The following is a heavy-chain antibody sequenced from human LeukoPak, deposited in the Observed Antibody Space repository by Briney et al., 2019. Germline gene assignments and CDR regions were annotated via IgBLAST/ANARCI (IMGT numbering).Heavy chain of an antibody. Sequence: ASVKVSCKASGYTFTSYDINWVRQATGQGLEWMGWMNPNSGNTGYAQKFQGRVTMTRDTSTSTVYMELSSLRSEDTAVYYCAREGGTYYYDSSGYPPFDYWGQGTLVTVSS. J-gene: IGHJ4*02. D-gene: IGHD3-22*01. V-gene: IGHV1-8*01. CDR2: MNPNSGNT. CDR1: GYTFTSYD. CDR3: AREGGTYYYDSSGYPPFDY.